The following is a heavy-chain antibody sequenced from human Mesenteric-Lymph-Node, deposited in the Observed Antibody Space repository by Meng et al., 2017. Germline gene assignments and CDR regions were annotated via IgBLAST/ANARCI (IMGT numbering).Heavy chain of an antibody. CDR1: GFTFSNYW. CDR3: ARDRGYSSGWIPYY. Sequence: GESLKISCAASGFTFSNYWMHWVRQAPGKGLEWVAVISYDGSNKYYADSVKGRFTISRDNSKNTLYLQMNSLRAEDTAVYYCARDRGYSSGWIPYYWGQGTLVTVSS. CDR2: ISYDGSNK. V-gene: IGHV3-30*03. J-gene: IGHJ4*02. D-gene: IGHD6-19*01.